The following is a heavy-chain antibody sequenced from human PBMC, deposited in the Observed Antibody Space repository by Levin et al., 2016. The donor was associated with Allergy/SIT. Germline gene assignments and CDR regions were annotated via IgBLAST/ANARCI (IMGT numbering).Heavy chain of an antibody. V-gene: IGHV3-11*06. Sequence: RQAPGKGLEWVSYISSSSSYTNYADSVKGRFTISRDNAKNSLYLQMNSLRAEDTAVYYCARDRVVATIKGYYYYGMDVWGQGTTVTVSS. CDR2: ISSSSSYT. D-gene: IGHD5-12*01. J-gene: IGHJ6*02. CDR3: ARDRVVATIKGYYYYGMDV.